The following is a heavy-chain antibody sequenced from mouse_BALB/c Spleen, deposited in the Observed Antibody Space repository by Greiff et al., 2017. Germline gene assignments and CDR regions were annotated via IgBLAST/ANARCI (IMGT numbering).Heavy chain of an antibody. Sequence: EVQVVESGGGLVQPKGSLKLSCAASGFTFNTYAMHWVCQAPGKGLEWVARIRSKSNNYATYYADSVKDRFTISRDDSQSMLYLQMNNLKTEDTAMYYCVREEAYGYDVGAMDYWGQGTSVTVSS. CDR1: GFTFNTYA. CDR2: IRSKSNNYAT. J-gene: IGHJ4*01. CDR3: VREEAYGYDVGAMDY. V-gene: IGHV10-3*03. D-gene: IGHD2-2*01.